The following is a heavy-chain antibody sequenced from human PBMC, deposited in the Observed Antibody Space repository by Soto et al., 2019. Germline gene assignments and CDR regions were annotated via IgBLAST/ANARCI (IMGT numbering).Heavy chain of an antibody. CDR3: ARGLRIYYDRSGLHY. V-gene: IGHV3-48*03. Sequence: VGSLRLSCAASGFTFSNYEMNWVRQTPGKGLEWVSYISYTGSTIYYADSVRGRFTISRDNSKNSLYLQMNSLRAEDTAVYYCARGLRIYYDRSGLHYWGQGTLLTVSS. CDR1: GFTFSNYE. CDR2: ISYTGSTI. J-gene: IGHJ4*02. D-gene: IGHD3-22*01.